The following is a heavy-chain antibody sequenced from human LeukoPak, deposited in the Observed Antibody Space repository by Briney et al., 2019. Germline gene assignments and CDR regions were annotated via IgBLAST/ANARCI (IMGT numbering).Heavy chain of an antibody. V-gene: IGHV4-31*03. CDR3: ASSEATTTPPPYGMDV. D-gene: IGHD5-12*01. J-gene: IGHJ6*02. CDR2: IYYSGGT. CDR1: GASISSGGYY. Sequence: PSETLSLTCTVPGASISSGGYYWSWIRQLPGKGLEWIGYIYYSGGTFYNPSLKSRVTISVDMFENQISLRLSSVTAADTAVYYCASSEATTTPPPYGMDVWGQGTTVTVSS.